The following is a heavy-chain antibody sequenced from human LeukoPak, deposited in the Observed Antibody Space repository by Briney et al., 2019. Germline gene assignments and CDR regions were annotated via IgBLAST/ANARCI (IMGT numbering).Heavy chain of an antibody. Sequence: GRSLRLSCSASGFSVSNYAMHWVRQAPGKGLEYVSDIRVHDGSINYAHSVKGRFTIYRDNSKNTLYLQMNSLRAEDTAVYYCARSEQQDFGDYEFDYWGQGTLVTVSS. V-gene: IGHV3-64*04. CDR2: IRVHDGSI. J-gene: IGHJ4*02. CDR1: GFSVSNYA. CDR3: ARSEQQDFGDYEFDY. D-gene: IGHD4-17*01.